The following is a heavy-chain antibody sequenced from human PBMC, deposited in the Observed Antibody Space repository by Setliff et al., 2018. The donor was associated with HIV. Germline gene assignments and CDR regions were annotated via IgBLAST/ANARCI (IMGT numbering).Heavy chain of an antibody. CDR1: GFTFSTHS. Sequence: LRLSCVASGFTFSTHSMSWVRQAPGKGLKWISYISFSSSVIYYADSVKGRFTISRDNAKKSLHVQMNSLRAEDTAVYYCAGSQGTVAGTGLEYWGPGTLVTVSS. CDR2: ISFSSSVI. CDR3: AGSQGTVAGTGLEY. V-gene: IGHV3-48*01. J-gene: IGHJ4*02. D-gene: IGHD6-19*01.